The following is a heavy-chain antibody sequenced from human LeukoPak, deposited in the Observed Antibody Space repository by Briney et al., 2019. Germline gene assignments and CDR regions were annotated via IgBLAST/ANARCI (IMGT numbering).Heavy chain of an antibody. CDR1: GFTFTSYA. D-gene: IGHD6-6*01. CDR3: MAESSSPWEGY. V-gene: IGHV3-7*01. Sequence: GGSLRLSCAASGFTFTSYAMSWVRQAPGKGLEWVANIKEDGSVKNYVDSVKGRFTISRDNAKNSLYLQMNSLRAEDTAVYYCMAESSSPWEGYWGQGTLVTVSS. CDR2: IKEDGSVK. J-gene: IGHJ4*02.